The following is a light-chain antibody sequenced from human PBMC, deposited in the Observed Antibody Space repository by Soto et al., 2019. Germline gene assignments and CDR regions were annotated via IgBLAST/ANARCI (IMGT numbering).Light chain of an antibody. CDR1: SSYIGAGYD. V-gene: IGLV1-40*01. J-gene: IGLJ3*02. CDR2: GNS. Sequence: QSVLTQPPSVSGAPGQRVTISCTGTSSYIGAGYDVHWYQQRPGTAPKLLIYGNSNRPSGVPDRFSGSKSGTSVSLAITGLQAEDEADYYCQSYDSSLSGSVFGGGTKLTVL. CDR3: QSYDSSLSGSV.